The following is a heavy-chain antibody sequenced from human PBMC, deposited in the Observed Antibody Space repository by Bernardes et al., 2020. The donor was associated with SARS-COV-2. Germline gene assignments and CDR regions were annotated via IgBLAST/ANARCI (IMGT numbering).Heavy chain of an antibody. J-gene: IGHJ6*02. V-gene: IGHV1-46*01. CDR3: ARDRVDDYGDYVGSLGRYYYYGMDV. D-gene: IGHD4-17*01. Sequence: ASVKVSCKASGYTFTSYYMHWVRQAPGQGLEWMGIINPSGGSTSYAQKFQGRVTMTRDTSTSTVYMELSSLRSEDTAVYYCARDRVDDYGDYVGSLGRYYYYGMDVWGQGTTVTVSS. CDR1: GYTFTSYY. CDR2: INPSGGST.